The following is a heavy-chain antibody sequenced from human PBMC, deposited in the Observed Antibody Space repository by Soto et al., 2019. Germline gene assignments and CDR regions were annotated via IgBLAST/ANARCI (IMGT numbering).Heavy chain of an antibody. CDR3: AREVSTKTAPIDY. CDR1: GYTFTTYY. CDR2: ITPRDGTT. D-gene: IGHD1-1*01. V-gene: IGHV1-46*01. Sequence: QVQLVQSGAEVKKPGASVKVSCKASGYTFTTYYLHWLRQARGQGLEWMGIITPRDGTTRYEQKFQERVTMTRDTSPGTVYMELSSRRSEDTAVYYCAREVSTKTAPIDYWGQGTLVNVSS. J-gene: IGHJ4*02.